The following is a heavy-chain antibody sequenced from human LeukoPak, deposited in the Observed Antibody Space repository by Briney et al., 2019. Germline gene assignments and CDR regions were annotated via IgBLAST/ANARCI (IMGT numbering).Heavy chain of an antibody. J-gene: IGHJ4*02. CDR2: INRSGST. V-gene: IGHV4-34*01. CDR1: GFTFSSYS. Sequence: GSLRLSCAASGFTFSSYSMNWVRQPPGKGLEWIGEINRSGSTNYNPSLKSRVTISVDTSKNQFSLKLSSVTAADTAVYYCARRKTYYYDSSGYYPLDYWGQGTLVTVSS. CDR3: ARRKTYYYDSSGYYPLDY. D-gene: IGHD3-22*01.